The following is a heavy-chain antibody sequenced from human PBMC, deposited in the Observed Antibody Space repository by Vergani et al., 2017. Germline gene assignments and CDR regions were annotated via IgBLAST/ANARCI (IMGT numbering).Heavy chain of an antibody. CDR1: GFTFDDYA. V-gene: IGHV3-43*02. J-gene: IGHJ3*02. D-gene: IGHD3-10*01. CDR3: ARSMVRGVIIGDAFDI. Sequence: EVQLVESGGGVVQPGGSLRLSCAASGFTFDDYAMHWVRQAPGKGLEWVSLSSGDGGSTYYADSVKGRLTISRDNSKKSLYLQMNSLRTEDTALYYCARSMVRGVIIGDAFDIWGQGTMVTVSS. CDR2: SSGDGGST.